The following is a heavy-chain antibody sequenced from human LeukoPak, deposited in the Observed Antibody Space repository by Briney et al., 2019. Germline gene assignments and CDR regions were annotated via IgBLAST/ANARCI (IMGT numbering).Heavy chain of an antibody. Sequence: GGSLRLSCAASGFTFSSLPMHWVRQAPGKGLEYVSRISSNGGSTFYADSVKGRFSISRDNSKNTLYLQMSSLRAEDTAVYYCVNQIRGWVSWGQGTLVTVSS. V-gene: IGHV3-64D*06. CDR1: GFTFSSLP. J-gene: IGHJ5*02. CDR2: ISSNGGST. CDR3: VNQIRGWVS. D-gene: IGHD6-19*01.